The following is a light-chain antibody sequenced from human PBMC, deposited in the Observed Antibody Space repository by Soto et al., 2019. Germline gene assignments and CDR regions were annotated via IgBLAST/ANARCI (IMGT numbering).Light chain of an antibody. CDR1: SSDVGGYNY. CDR2: DVS. Sequence: QSALTQPASVSGSPGQSITFSCTGTSSDVGGYNYVSWYQQHPDKAPKLMIYDVSNRPSGVSNRFSGSKSGNTASLTISGLQPEDEADYYCNSYTSSGTGVFGTGTKLTVL. CDR3: NSYTSSGTGV. J-gene: IGLJ1*01. V-gene: IGLV2-14*01.